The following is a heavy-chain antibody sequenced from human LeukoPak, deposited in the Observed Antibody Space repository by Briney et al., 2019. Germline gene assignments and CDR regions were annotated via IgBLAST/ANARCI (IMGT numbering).Heavy chain of an antibody. V-gene: IGHV3-53*01. CDR3: ARERWFDP. CDR2: IYSGGST. CDR1: GFTVSSNY. J-gene: IGHJ5*02. Sequence: GGPLRLXCAASGFTVSSNYMSWVRQAPGKGLEWVSVIYSGGSTYYADSVKGRFTISRDNSKNTLYLQMNSLRVEDTAVYYCARERWFDPWGQGTLVTVSS.